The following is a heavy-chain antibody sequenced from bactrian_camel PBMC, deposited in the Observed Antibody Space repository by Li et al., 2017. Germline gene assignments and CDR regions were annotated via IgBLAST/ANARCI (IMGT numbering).Heavy chain of an antibody. J-gene: IGHJ4*01. CDR1: KDTDTYNC. CDR3: AADKSPCSRIPIYWVREDQYKY. D-gene: IGHD3*01. V-gene: IGHV3S53*01. Sequence: VQLVESGGGSVQAGGSLRLSCAASKDTDTYNCMGWFRQVPGKQRKGVACIDSDGTTNVADSVKGRFTISKDKANNTLYLQMNSLEPEDTAKYYCAADKSPCSRIPIYWVREDQYKYWGQGTQVTVS. CDR2: IDSDGTT.